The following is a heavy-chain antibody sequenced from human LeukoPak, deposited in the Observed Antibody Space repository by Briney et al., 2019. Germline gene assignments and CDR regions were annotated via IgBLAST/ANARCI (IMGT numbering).Heavy chain of an antibody. Sequence: PGGSLRLSCAASGFTARHYWMHWVRQAPGKGLVWLSRISVDGSDTTYADSVKGRFTISRDNARNTLDLQMNSLRVEDTAVYYCARDYNYYFDYWGQGILVTVSS. CDR3: ARDYNYYFDY. CDR1: GFTARHYW. J-gene: IGHJ4*02. D-gene: IGHD1-1*01. V-gene: IGHV3-74*01. CDR2: ISVDGSDT.